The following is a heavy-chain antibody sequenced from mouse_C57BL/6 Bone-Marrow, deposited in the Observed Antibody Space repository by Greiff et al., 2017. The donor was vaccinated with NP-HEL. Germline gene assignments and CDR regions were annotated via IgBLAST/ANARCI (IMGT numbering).Heavy chain of an antibody. CDR2: IDPNSGGT. CDR1: GYTFTSYW. V-gene: IGHV1-72*01. D-gene: IGHD2-3*01. CDR3: ARDGYTWFAY. Sequence: QVQLQQPGAELVKPGASVKLSCKASGYTFTSYWMHWVKQRPGRGLEWIGGIDPNSGGTKYNEKFKSKATLTVDKPSSTAYMQLSSLTSEDSAVYYCARDGYTWFAYWGQGTLATVSA. J-gene: IGHJ3*01.